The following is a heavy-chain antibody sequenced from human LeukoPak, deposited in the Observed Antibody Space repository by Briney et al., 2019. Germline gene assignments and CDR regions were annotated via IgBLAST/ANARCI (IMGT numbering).Heavy chain of an antibody. CDR3: AGQAFGTYSSSWVYYYYYMDV. D-gene: IGHD6-13*01. CDR2: IYTSGST. Sequence: SETLSLTCTVSGGSISSYYWSWIRQPPGKGLEWIGYIYTSGSTNYNPSLKSRVTISVDTSKNQFSLKLSSVTAADTAVYYCAGQAFGTYSSSWVYYYYYMDVWGKGTTVTVSS. J-gene: IGHJ6*03. V-gene: IGHV4-4*09. CDR1: GGSISSYY.